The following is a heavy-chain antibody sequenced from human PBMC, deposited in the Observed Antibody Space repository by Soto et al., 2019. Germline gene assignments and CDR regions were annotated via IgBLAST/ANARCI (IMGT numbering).Heavy chain of an antibody. CDR2: IKQDGSEK. V-gene: IGHV3-7*03. CDR3: ARDCSISDFWSGYGY. Sequence: GGSLRLSCAASGFTFSSYWMSWARQAPGKGLEWVANIKQDGSEKYCVDSVKGRFTISRDNAKNSLYLQMNSLRAEDTAVYYCARDCSISDFWSGYGYWGQGTQVTVSS. D-gene: IGHD3-3*01. CDR1: GFTFSSYW. J-gene: IGHJ4*02.